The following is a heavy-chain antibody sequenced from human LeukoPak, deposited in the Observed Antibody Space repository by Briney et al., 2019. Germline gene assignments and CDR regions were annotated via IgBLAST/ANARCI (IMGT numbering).Heavy chain of an antibody. D-gene: IGHD3-22*01. V-gene: IGHV3-9*03. CDR3: AKDSYYDSSGPFDY. Sequence: GRSLRLSCAASGFTFDDYAMHWVRQAPGKGLEWVSGISWNSGSIGYADSVKGRFTISRDNAKNSLYLQMNSLRAEDVALYYCAKDSYYDSSGPFDYWGQGTLVTVSS. CDR1: GFTFDDYA. J-gene: IGHJ4*02. CDR2: ISWNSGSI.